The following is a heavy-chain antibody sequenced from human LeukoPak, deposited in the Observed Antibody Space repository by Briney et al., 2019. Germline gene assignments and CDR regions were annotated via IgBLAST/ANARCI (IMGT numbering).Heavy chain of an antibody. CDR1: GFTFSSYD. CDR3: AKGFSEGCSGGSCYSFAFQH. D-gene: IGHD2-15*01. V-gene: IGHV3-30*18. J-gene: IGHJ1*01. CDR2: ISYDGSNK. Sequence: PGGTLRLSCAASGFTFSSYDMHWVRQAPGKGLEWVAVISYDGSNKYYADSVKGRFTISRDNSKNTLYLQMNSLRAEDTAVYYCAKGFSEGCSGGSCYSFAFQHWGQGTLVTVSS.